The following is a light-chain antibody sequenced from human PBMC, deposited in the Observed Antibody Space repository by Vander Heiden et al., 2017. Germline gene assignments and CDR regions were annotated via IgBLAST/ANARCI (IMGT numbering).Light chain of an antibody. J-gene: IGKJ4*01. CDR2: AAS. CDR3: QKYNSAPLT. V-gene: IGKV1-27*01. CDR1: QRISNY. Sequence: SPSSLSAPVGDRVTITCRASQRISNYLAWYQQKPGKVPKLLIYAASTLQSGVPSRFSGSGSGTDFTLNISSLEAEDVAIYYCQKYNSAPLTFGGGTRVEIK.